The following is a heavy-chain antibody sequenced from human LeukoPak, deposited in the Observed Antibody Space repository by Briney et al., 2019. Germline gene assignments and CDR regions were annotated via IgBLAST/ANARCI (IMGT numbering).Heavy chain of an antibody. V-gene: IGHV4-59*12. CDR3: ARDKATDIWSGSCGSTGSYLYYYGMDV. D-gene: IGHD3-3*01. Sequence: PSETLSLTCTVSGGSISNFYWSWIRQSPGKGLEWIGYISYRGKAYYSPSLKSRVTISVDTSKNEFSLKVSSVTAADTAVYYCARDKATDIWSGSCGSTGSYLYYYGMDVWGRGTPVTVS. J-gene: IGHJ6*02. CDR1: GGSISNFY. CDR2: ISYRGKA.